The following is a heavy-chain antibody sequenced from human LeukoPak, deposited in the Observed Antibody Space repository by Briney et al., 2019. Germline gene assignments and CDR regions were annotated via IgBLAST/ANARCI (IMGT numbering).Heavy chain of an antibody. CDR2: IWYDGSNK. CDR1: GFFFSSYG. J-gene: IGHJ4*02. V-gene: IGHV3-33*01. CDR3: ARAHYNWNEPPFDS. D-gene: IGHD1-20*01. Sequence: PGGSLRLSCAASGFFFSSYGMHWVRLAPGKGLEWVALIWYDGSNKYYADSVKGRFTIPRDNSKNTLSLQMNSLRAEDTAVYYCARAHYNWNEPPFDSWGQGTLVTVSS.